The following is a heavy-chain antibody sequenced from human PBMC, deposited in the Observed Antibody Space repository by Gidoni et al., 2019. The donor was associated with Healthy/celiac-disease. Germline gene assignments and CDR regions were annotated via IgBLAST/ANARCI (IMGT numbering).Heavy chain of an antibody. CDR2: ISWNSGSI. CDR1: GFTFDDYA. J-gene: IGHJ5*02. D-gene: IGHD6-13*01. V-gene: IGHV3-9*01. Sequence: EVQLVESGGGLVQPGRSLRLSCAASGFTFDDYAMHWVRQAPGKGLEWVSGISWNSGSIGYADSVKGRFTISRDNAKNSLYLQMNSLRAEDTALYYCAKGTGGQLVPWFDPWGQGTLVTVSS. CDR3: AKGTGGQLVPWFDP.